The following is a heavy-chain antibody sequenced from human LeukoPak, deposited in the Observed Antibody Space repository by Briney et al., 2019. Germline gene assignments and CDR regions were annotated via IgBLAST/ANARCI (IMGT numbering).Heavy chain of an antibody. CDR2: ISYDGSNK. Sequence: GGSLRLSCASSGFTFSSYAMHWVRQAPGKGLEWVAVISYDGSNKYYADSVNGRFTISRDNSKNTLYLPMNSLRADDTAVYYCARSGYSSSFDYWGQGTLVTVSS. CDR3: ARSGYSSSFDY. D-gene: IGHD6-13*01. J-gene: IGHJ4*02. V-gene: IGHV3-30*04. CDR1: GFTFSSYA.